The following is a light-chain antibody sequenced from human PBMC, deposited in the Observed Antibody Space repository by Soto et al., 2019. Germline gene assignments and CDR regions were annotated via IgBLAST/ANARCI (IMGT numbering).Light chain of an antibody. V-gene: IGKV3-20*01. Sequence: EIVLTQSPGTLSLTPGERATLSCRASQSVSSSYFAWYQQKPGQAPRLLIYGASSRATGIPDRFSGSGSGTDFNLTISRLEPEDFAVYYCQQYGSSPGTFGQGTKVEIK. CDR1: QSVSSSY. CDR2: GAS. J-gene: IGKJ1*01. CDR3: QQYGSSPGT.